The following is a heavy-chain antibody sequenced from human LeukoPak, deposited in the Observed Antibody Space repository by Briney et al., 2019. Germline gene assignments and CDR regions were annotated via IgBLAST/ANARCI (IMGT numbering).Heavy chain of an antibody. D-gene: IGHD3-10*01. CDR1: GYSFTSYW. Sequence: GESLKISCKASGYSFTSYWIGWVRQLPGKGLEWMGIIYPRHSDITYSPSFQGQVTISVDKSISTAYLQWSSLKASDTAMYYCSRQPGTSLDYWGLGTLVTVSS. J-gene: IGHJ4*02. CDR3: SRQPGTSLDY. CDR2: IYPRHSDI. V-gene: IGHV5-51*01.